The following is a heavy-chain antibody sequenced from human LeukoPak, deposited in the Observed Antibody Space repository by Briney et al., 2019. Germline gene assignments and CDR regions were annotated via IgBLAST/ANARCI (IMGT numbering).Heavy chain of an antibody. CDR3: ARGVYYFDY. Sequence: SETLSLTCAVYGGSFSGYYWSWIRQPPGKGLEWIGEINHSGSTNYNPSLKSRVTISVDTSKNQFPLKLSSVTAADTAVYYCARGVYYFDYWGQGTLVTVSS. J-gene: IGHJ4*02. V-gene: IGHV4-34*01. CDR2: INHSGST. CDR1: GGSFSGYY.